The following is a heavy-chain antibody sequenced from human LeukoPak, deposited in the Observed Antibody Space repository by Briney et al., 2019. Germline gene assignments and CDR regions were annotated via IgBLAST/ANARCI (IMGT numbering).Heavy chain of an antibody. CDR2: FYHSGST. J-gene: IGHJ4*02. CDR1: GYSISSGYY. Sequence: PSETLSLTCTVSGYSISSGYYWGWIRQPPGKGLEWIGSFYHSGSTYYNPSLKSRVTISVDTSKNQFSLKLSSVTAADTAVYYCARYERGGATTDYWGQGTLVTVSS. D-gene: IGHD1-26*01. V-gene: IGHV4-38-2*02. CDR3: ARYERGGATTDY.